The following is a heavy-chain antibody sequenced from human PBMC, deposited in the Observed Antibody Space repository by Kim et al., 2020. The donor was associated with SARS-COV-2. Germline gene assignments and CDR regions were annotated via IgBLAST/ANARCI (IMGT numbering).Heavy chain of an antibody. CDR3: ARYLMRGATAYGY. J-gene: IGHJ4*02. V-gene: IGHV1-2*02. D-gene: IGHD1-26*01. Sequence: YAQKFQGRVTMTRDTSISTAYMGLSRLRSDDTAVYYCARYLMRGATAYGYWGQGTLVTVSS.